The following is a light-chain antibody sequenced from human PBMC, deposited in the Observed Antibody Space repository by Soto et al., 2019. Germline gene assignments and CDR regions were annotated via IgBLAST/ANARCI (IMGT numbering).Light chain of an antibody. CDR2: DVS. J-gene: IGLJ1*01. Sequence: QSALTQPASVSGSPGQSITISCTGTRGDVGAVNYVSWYQLHPGNAPKLVIYDVSSRPSGVSSRFSGSKSGNTASLSISGLQAEDEGDYYCASYSAGDTLYLFGSGTKVTVL. CDR3: ASYSAGDTLYL. CDR1: RGDVGAVNY. V-gene: IGLV2-14*01.